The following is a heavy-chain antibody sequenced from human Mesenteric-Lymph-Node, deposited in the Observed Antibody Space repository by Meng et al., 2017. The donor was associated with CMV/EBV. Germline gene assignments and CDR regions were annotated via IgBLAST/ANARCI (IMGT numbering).Heavy chain of an antibody. CDR1: GFTFSRYA. CDR2: IVYDGSNK. V-gene: IGHV3-30*04. Sequence: GESLKISCAASGFTFSRYAMHWVRQAPGKGLEWVAVIVYDGSNKYYADSVKGRFTISRDNSKNTLYLQMNSLSAEDTAVYYCARDDGSGSPFDYWGQGTLVTVSS. D-gene: IGHD3-10*01. CDR3: ARDDGSGSPFDY. J-gene: IGHJ4*02.